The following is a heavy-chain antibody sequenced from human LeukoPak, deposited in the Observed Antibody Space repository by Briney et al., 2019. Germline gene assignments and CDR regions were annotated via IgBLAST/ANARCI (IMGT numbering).Heavy chain of an antibody. CDR1: GGSISSTAYY. V-gene: IGHV4-39*07. D-gene: IGHD2-8*01. Sequence: SETLSLTCTVSGGSISSTAYYRGWIRQPPGKGLEWIGSFYYNGVTYYNPSLKSRVTISIDTSKIHFSLKLSSVTAADTAVYYCARVNGSYWYFDLWGRGTLVTVSS. CDR2: FYYNGVT. J-gene: IGHJ2*01. CDR3: ARVNGSYWYFDL.